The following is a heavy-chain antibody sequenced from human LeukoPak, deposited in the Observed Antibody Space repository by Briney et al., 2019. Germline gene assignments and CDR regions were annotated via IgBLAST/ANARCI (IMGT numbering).Heavy chain of an antibody. J-gene: IGHJ4*02. CDR2: VYYSGTA. CDR1: GGSMRSYY. CDR3: ARTKSGWYYSDY. D-gene: IGHD6-19*01. V-gene: IGHV4-59*08. Sequence: PSETLSLTCTVSGGSMRSYYWSWIRQPPGKGLELIGYVYYSGTANYNPSLESRVTILVDTSKNQFSLNLSSVTAADTAVCYCARTKSGWYYSDYWGQGTLVSVSS.